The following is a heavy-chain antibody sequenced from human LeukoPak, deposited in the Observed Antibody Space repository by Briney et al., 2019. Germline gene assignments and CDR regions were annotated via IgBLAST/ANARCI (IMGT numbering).Heavy chain of an antibody. V-gene: IGHV3-21*01. J-gene: IGHJ4*02. Sequence: PGGSLRLSCAASGFTFSSSTFGSYTMNWVRQAPGKGLEWVSSISSTGTYIYYTDSVKGRFTISRDNAKNSLYLQMNSLRAEDTAVYYCASRVGATGHDYWGQGTLVTVSS. CDR2: ISSTGTYI. CDR1: GFTFSSSTFGSYT. CDR3: ASRVGATGHDY. D-gene: IGHD1-26*01.